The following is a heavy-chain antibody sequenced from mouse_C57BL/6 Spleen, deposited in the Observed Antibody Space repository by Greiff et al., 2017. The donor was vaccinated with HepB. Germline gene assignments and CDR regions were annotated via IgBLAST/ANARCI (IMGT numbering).Heavy chain of an antibody. J-gene: IGHJ2*01. Sequence: QVQLQQPGTELVKPGASVKLSCKASGYTFTSYWMHWVKQRPGQGLEWIGNINPSNGGTNYNEKFKSKATLTVDKSSSIAYMQLSSLTSEDSAVYYCARSEGAYYSNYEDFDYWGQGTTLTVSS. V-gene: IGHV1-53*01. CDR1: GYTFTSYW. CDR2: INPSNGGT. CDR3: ARSEGAYYSNYEDFDY. D-gene: IGHD2-5*01.